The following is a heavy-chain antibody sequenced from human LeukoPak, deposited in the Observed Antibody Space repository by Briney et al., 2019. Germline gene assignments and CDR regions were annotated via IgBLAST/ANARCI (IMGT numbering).Heavy chain of an antibody. J-gene: IGHJ6*02. CDR1: GFTVSSTY. V-gene: IGHV3-30*03. CDR3: ARDSVVLSGNHGELLWFGEVNYYGMDV. D-gene: IGHD3-10*01. Sequence: PGGSLRLSCAASGFTVSSTYMSWVRRAPGQGLEWVAVISYDGSNKYYADSVKGRFTISRDNSKNTLYLQMNSLRAEDTAVYYCARDSVVLSGNHGELLWFGEVNYYGMDVWGQGTTVTVSS. CDR2: ISYDGSNK.